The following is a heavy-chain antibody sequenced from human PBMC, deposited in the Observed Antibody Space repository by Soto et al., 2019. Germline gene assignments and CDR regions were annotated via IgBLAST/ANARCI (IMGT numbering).Heavy chain of an antibody. CDR2: SNPNRGGT. Sequence: QVRPGQSGAEVKKPGASVKVSCKASGYTFIDYYMHCVRQAPGQGLEWMGWSNPNRGGTKYAQKIQGRVTMTSDTYTSTAYMDLCRLRSDDRAVYYCSRERYSRKFAGILYWGQGTLVTVSS. CDR3: SRERYSRKFAGILY. D-gene: IGHD1-20*01. J-gene: IGHJ4*02. CDR1: GYTFIDYY. V-gene: IGHV1-2*02.